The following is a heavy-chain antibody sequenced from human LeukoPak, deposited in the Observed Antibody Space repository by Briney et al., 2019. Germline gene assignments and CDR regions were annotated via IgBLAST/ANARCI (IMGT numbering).Heavy chain of an antibody. D-gene: IGHD1-7*01. Sequence: PSQTLSLTCTVSGGSISSGSYYWSWIRQPAGKGLEWIGRIYTSGSTNYNPSLKSRVTISVDRSKNQFSLKLSSVTAADTAVYYCARGELELRWFDPWGQGTLVTVSS. J-gene: IGHJ5*02. CDR3: ARGELELRWFDP. CDR2: IYTSGST. CDR1: GGSISSGSYY. V-gene: IGHV4-61*02.